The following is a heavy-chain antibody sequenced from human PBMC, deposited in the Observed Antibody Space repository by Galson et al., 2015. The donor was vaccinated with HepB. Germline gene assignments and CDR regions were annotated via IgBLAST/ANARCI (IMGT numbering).Heavy chain of an antibody. CDR2: IWYDGSNK. CDR3: ARDQGIAVAGTRLSAFDI. D-gene: IGHD6-19*01. CDR1: GFTFSSYG. J-gene: IGHJ3*02. Sequence: SLRLSCAASGFTFSSYGMHWVRQAPGKGLEWVAVIWYDGSNKYYADSVKGRFTISRDNSKNTLYLQMNSLRAEDTAVYYCARDQGIAVAGTRLSAFDIWGQGTMVTVSS. V-gene: IGHV3-33*01.